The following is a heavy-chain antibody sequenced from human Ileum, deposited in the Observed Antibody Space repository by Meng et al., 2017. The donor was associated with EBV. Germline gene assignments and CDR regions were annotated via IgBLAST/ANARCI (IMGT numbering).Heavy chain of an antibody. V-gene: IGHV4-4*02. J-gene: IGHJ4*02. CDR3: ARTGVGLAFDY. Sequence: QVQPRDSGPGLVKSSGTLSLTCGVSGDSMTNNNWWTWVRQPPGKGLEWIGEIYHSGSTNYNPSLQSRATISVDMSKKQFSLKLRSVTAADTAVYYCARTGVGLAFDYWGLGTLVTVSS. D-gene: IGHD2-8*01. CDR2: IYHSGST. CDR1: GDSMTNNNW.